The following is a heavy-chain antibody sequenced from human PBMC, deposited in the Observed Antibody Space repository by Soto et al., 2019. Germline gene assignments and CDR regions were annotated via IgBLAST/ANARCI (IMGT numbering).Heavy chain of an antibody. V-gene: IGHV3-49*04. CDR3: GRENIFWTDFDVYAIDN. J-gene: IGHJ4*02. CDR2: IRSKAYSRTT. D-gene: IGHD3-3*01. Sequence: ALRLSCTTSGFTFGQYAMSWVRQAPGKGLEWVGFIRSKAYSRTTEYAASVRGRFTISRDDSKNTAYLQMNSLKIDDTAVYFCGRENIFWTDFDVYAIDNWGQGTLVTVSS. CDR1: GFTFGQYA.